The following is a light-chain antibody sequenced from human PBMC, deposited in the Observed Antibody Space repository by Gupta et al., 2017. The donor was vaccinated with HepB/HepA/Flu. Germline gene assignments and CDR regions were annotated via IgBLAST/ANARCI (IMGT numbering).Light chain of an antibody. V-gene: IGKV3-15*01. CDR1: QSVGSN. Sequence: EIVMTQSPATLSVSPGERATLSCRASQSVGSNLAWYQQKPGQAPRLLISGASTRATGIPARFSGSGSGTEFTLTISSLQSEDFAVYYCQQYNNWPPLTFGGGTKVEIK. CDR2: GAS. J-gene: IGKJ4*01. CDR3: QQYNNWPPLT.